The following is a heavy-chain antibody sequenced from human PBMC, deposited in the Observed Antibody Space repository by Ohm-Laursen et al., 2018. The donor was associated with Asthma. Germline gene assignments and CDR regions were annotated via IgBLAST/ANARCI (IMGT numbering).Heavy chain of an antibody. V-gene: IGHV3-53*01. Sequence: SLRLSCTASGITVSVNYMSWVRQAPGKGLEWVPVIYNGGSTYHADSVRGRFTISRDNSKNTLYLQMNSLRAEDTAVYYCARDLRYDSSGPVYWGQGTLVTVSS. CDR1: GITVSVNY. CDR3: ARDLRYDSSGPVY. J-gene: IGHJ4*02. CDR2: IYNGGST. D-gene: IGHD3-22*01.